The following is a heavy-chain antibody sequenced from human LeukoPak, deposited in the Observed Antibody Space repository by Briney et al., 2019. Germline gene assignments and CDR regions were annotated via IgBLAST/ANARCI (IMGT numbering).Heavy chain of an antibody. CDR3: ARDYYYNSGRFDY. D-gene: IGHD3-10*01. V-gene: IGHV3-48*03. CDR2: ISSSGSTI. Sequence: GGSLRLSCAASGFTFSTYEMNWVRQAPGKGLEWVSYISSSGSTIYYADSVKGRFTISRDNAKNSLCLQMNSLRAEDTAVYYCARDYYYNSGRFDYWGQGTVVTVSS. CDR1: GFTFSTYE. J-gene: IGHJ4*02.